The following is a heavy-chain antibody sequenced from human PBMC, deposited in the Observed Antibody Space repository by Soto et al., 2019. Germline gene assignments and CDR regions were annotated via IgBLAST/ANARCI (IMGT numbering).Heavy chain of an antibody. D-gene: IGHD5-18*01. CDR3: ALRGYYYGRSFDY. V-gene: IGHV3-23*01. Sequence: WGSLALACASSGFTFSSYAMHWVRQAPGKGLEWVCGINTSGDSPDYADSVKGRFTISRDNSKNTVHLQMNSLRAEDTAVYYGALRGYYYGRSFDYWGQGTMVTVSA. CDR2: INTSGDSP. J-gene: IGHJ4*02. CDR1: GFTFSSYA.